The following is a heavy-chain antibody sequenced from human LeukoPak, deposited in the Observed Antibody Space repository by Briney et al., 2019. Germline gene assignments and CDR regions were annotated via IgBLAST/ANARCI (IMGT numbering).Heavy chain of an antibody. CDR3: ARGSQTIITTFCDN. D-gene: IGHD3-22*01. CDR2: MNPNSGNT. J-gene: IGHJ4*02. CDR1: GYTFSNYD. V-gene: IGHV1-8*01. Sequence: ASVKVSCKASGYTFSNYDINWVRQATGQGLEWMGWMNPNSGNTGYAQKFQGRVTMTRDTSINTAYMELSSLRSDDTAVYYCARGSQTIITTFCDNWGQGTLVTVSS.